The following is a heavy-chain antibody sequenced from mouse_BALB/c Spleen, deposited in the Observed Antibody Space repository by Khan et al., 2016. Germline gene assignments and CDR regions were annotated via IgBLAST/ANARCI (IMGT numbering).Heavy chain of an antibody. D-gene: IGHD1-1*01. Sequence: EVQLQESGPSLVKPSQTLSLTCSVTGDSITNGYWNWIRKFPGNKLDYMGYISYSDSTYYNPSLKSRISITRDTSNNQSYLPLNSVTAEDTATYYCSRSAGSSFAYWGQGTLVTVSA. CDR1: GDSITNGY. J-gene: IGHJ3*01. CDR3: SRSAGSSFAY. CDR2: ISYSDST. V-gene: IGHV3-8*02.